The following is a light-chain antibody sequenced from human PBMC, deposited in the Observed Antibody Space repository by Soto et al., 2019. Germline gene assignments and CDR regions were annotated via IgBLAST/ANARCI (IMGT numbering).Light chain of an antibody. J-gene: IGKJ1*01. CDR2: SAS. CDR1: QGVDAY. Sequence: VISMTQSPSLRSASTGDRVSISCHLSQGVDAYLAWCQQKAGEVPKLLIHSASTLHSGVPSRFSASGSGTSVTLAINGLKSEDFATYYCQQYFTFPWTFGQGTQVENK. CDR3: QQYFTFPWT. V-gene: IGKV1D-8*01.